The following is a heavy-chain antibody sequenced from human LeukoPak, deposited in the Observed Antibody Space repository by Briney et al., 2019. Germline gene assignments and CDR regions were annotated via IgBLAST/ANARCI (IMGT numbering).Heavy chain of an antibody. CDR1: GFTFSSYG. Sequence: PGRSLRLSCAASGFTFSSYGMHWVRQAPGKGLEWVAVISYDGSNKYYADSVKGRFTISRDNSKNTLYLQMNSLRAEDTAVYYCAKDWDDISAVDYWGQGTLVTVSS. CDR3: AKDWDDISAVDY. V-gene: IGHV3-30*18. J-gene: IGHJ4*02. CDR2: ISYDGSNK. D-gene: IGHD3-9*01.